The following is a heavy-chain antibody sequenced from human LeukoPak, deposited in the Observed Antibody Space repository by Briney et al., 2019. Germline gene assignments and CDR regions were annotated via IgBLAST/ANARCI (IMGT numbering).Heavy chain of an antibody. J-gene: IGHJ5*02. Sequence: GASVKVSCKASGYTFTGYYMHWVRQAPGQGLEWMGWINPNSGDTNYAQKFQERVTVTRDTSISTAYMELRSLRSDDTAVYYCARTAYDSSGYYGLVWFDPWGQGTLVTVSS. CDR1: GYTFTGYY. D-gene: IGHD3-22*01. CDR3: ARTAYDSSGYYGLVWFDP. V-gene: IGHV1-2*02. CDR2: INPNSGDT.